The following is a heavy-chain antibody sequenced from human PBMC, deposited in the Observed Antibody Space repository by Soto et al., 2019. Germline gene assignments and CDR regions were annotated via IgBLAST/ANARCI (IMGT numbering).Heavy chain of an antibody. Sequence: LRLSCAASGFTFSSYGMHWVRQAPGKGLEWVAVISYDGSNKYYADSVKGRFTISRDNSKNTLYLQMNSLRAEDTAVYYCAKDIGSSWYGHFDYWGQGTLVTVSS. CDR1: GFTFSSYG. CDR3: AKDIGSSWYGHFDY. J-gene: IGHJ4*02. V-gene: IGHV3-30*18. D-gene: IGHD6-13*01. CDR2: ISYDGSNK.